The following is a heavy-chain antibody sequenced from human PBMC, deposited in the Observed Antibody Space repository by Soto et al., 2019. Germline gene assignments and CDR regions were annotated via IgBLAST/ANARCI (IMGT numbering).Heavy chain of an antibody. CDR1: GGSISSGGYY. D-gene: IGHD6-25*01. J-gene: IGHJ5*02. CDR3: ARVSGTPLLGCFDP. V-gene: IGHV4-31*03. CDR2: IYHSGTT. Sequence: QVQLQESGPGLVKPSQTLSLTCTVSGGSISSGGYYWSWIRQHPGKGLEWIGYIYHSGTTYYNPSLKSRVTISLDTSKTQFSLKLPSVPAADTAVYYCARVSGTPLLGCFDPWGQGTLVTVSS.